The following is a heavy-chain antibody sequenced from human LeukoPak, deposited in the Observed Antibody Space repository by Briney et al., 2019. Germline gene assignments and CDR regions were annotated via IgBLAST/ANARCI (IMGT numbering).Heavy chain of an antibody. CDR2: IRYDGSNK. CDR1: GFTFSSYG. CDR3: AKDSLLIVGYDVRYFDY. J-gene: IGHJ4*02. D-gene: IGHD5-12*01. Sequence: GGSLRLSCAASGFTFSSYGMHWVRLAPGKGLEWVAFIRYDGSNKYYADSVKGRFTISRDNSKNTLYLQMNSLRAEDTAVYYCAKDSLLIVGYDVRYFDYWGQGTLVTVSS. V-gene: IGHV3-30*02.